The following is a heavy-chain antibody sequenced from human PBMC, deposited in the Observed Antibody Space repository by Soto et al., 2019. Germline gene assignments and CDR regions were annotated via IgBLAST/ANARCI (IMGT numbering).Heavy chain of an antibody. Sequence: PSETLSLTCTVSCGSISGYFWNWIRQPPGKGLEWIGYIYHGGYTYYNPSLKSRVTISVDRSKNQFSLKLSSVTAADTAVYYCARAHYGDYGYGMDVWGQGTTVTVSS. J-gene: IGHJ6*02. CDR2: IYHGGYT. D-gene: IGHD4-17*01. CDR3: ARAHYGDYGYGMDV. V-gene: IGHV4-4*09. CDR1: CGSISGYF.